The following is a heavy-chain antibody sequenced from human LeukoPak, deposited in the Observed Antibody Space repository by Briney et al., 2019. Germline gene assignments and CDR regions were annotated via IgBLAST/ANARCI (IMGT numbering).Heavy chain of an antibody. V-gene: IGHV3-49*04. CDR1: GFTFGVYT. J-gene: IGHJ5*02. CDR3: SRQYHGLNWFDP. CDR2: NKSKAYGGST. Sequence: GGSVRLSCTAYGFTFGVYTISWVRQAPGAGVDCVGYNKSKAYGGSTEYAAPVKSRFNNLRDDSKSIAYLQMNSLIPEDKGLYYYSRQYHGLNWFDPWGQGTLVSVFS. D-gene: IGHD2/OR15-2a*01.